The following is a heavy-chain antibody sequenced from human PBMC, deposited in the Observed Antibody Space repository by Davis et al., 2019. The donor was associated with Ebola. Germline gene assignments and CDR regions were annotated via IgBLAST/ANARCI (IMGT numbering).Heavy chain of an antibody. D-gene: IGHD1-20*01. CDR2: VDTDGTRT. CDR1: GFTFSSYW. V-gene: IGHV3-74*01. Sequence: GESLKISCAASGFTFSSYWMHWVRQAPGKGLVWVSRVDTDGTRTSYADSVKGRFTISRDNAKNTLFLQIDSLRAEDTAVYYCARALTSLTVIDYWGKGTLVTVSS. CDR3: ARALTSLTVIDY. J-gene: IGHJ4*02.